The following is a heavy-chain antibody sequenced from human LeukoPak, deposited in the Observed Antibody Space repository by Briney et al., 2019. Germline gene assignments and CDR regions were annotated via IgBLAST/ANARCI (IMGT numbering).Heavy chain of an antibody. CDR3: ARSHCSSTSCPDYFDY. J-gene: IGHJ4*02. CDR2: IYYSGST. CDR1: GGSVSSGSYY. D-gene: IGHD2-2*01. Sequence: SETLSLTCTVSGGSVSSGSYYWSWIRQPPGKGLEWIVYIYYSGSTNYNPSLKSRATISVDTSKNQFSLKLSSVTAADTAVYYCARSHCSSTSCPDYFDYWGQGTLVTVSS. V-gene: IGHV4-61*01.